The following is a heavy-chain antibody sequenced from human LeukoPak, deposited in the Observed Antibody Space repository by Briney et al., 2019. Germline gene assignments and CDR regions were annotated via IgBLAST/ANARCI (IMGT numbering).Heavy chain of an antibody. D-gene: IGHD6-13*01. CDR2: INHSGST. CDR1: GGSFSGYY. Sequence: PSETLSLTCAVYGGSFSGYYWSWIRQPPGKGLEWIREINHSGSTNYNPSLKSRVTISVDTSKNQFSLKLSSVTAADTAVYYCARASNFPGRQLAPGDAFDIWGQGTMVTVSS. V-gene: IGHV4-34*01. J-gene: IGHJ3*02. CDR3: ARASNFPGRQLAPGDAFDI.